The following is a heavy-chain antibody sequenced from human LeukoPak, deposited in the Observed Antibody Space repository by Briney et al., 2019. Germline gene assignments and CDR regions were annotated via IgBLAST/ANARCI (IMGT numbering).Heavy chain of an antibody. D-gene: IGHD4-17*01. CDR3: ARAVTTVSYYYYYYMDV. V-gene: IGHV4-61*02. CDR2: IYTSGST. Sequence: SETLSLTCTVSGGSISRGSYYWSWVRQPAGTGLEWIGRIYTSGSTNYNPSLKSRVTMSVDTSKNQFSLKLSSVTAADTAVYYCARAVTTVSYYYYYYMDVWGKGTTVTISS. J-gene: IGHJ6*03. CDR1: GGSISRGSYY.